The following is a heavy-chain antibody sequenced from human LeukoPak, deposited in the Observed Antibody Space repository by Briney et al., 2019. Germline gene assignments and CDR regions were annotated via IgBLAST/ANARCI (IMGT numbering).Heavy chain of an antibody. D-gene: IGHD2-2*01. V-gene: IGHV4-39*01. J-gene: IGHJ3*02. CDR2: IYYSGST. CDR3: ARLGVVVPADDTFDI. Sequence: SETLSLTCTVSGGSMRSSSFYWGWIRQPPGKGLEWVGSIYYSGSTYYNPSLKSRVTISVDTSKNQFSLKLSSVTAADAAVNYCARLGVVVPADDTFDIWGQGTMVTVSS. CDR1: GGSMRSSSFY.